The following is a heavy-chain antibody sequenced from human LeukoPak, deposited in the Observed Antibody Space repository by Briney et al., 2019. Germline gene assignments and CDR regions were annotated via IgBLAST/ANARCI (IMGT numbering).Heavy chain of an antibody. CDR3: AKSVSPPDALDF. V-gene: IGHV3-43*02. Sequence: GGSLRLSCAASGFTFDDCAMLWVRQAPGKGLEWVSLISGDGDVPYYVDSQNGRFTISRDNSKISLYLHMNSLRTEDTALYFCAKSVSPPDALDFWGQGTMVTVSS. J-gene: IGHJ3*01. CDR2: ISGDGDVP. CDR1: GFTFDDCA.